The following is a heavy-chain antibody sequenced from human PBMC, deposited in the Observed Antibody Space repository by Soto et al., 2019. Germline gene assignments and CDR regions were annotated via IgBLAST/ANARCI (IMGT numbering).Heavy chain of an antibody. J-gene: IGHJ6*02. Sequence: GGSLRLSCAASGFTFSSYAMHWVRQAPGKGLEWVAVISYDGSNKYYADSVKGRFTISRDNSKNTLYLQMNSLRAEDTAVYYCARDQIIGYCSSTSCLAGMDVWGQGTTVTVSS. CDR1: GFTFSSYA. CDR3: ARDQIIGYCSSTSCLAGMDV. CDR2: ISYDGSNK. V-gene: IGHV3-30-3*01. D-gene: IGHD2-2*01.